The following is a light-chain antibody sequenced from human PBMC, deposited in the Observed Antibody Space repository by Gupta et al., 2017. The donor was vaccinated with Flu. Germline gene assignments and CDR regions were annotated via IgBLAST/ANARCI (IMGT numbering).Light chain of an antibody. CDR3: HHYGTSPYT. V-gene: IGKV3-20*01. CDR1: ESVNRNH. J-gene: IGKJ2*01. CDR2: GTS. Sequence: ESVTLSCRAGESVNRNHLAWYQQKPGQAPRLLMYGTSNRAPGIPDRFSGGGSGTDFTLTISRVEPEDSAVFYCHHYGTSPYTFGQGTNLEIK.